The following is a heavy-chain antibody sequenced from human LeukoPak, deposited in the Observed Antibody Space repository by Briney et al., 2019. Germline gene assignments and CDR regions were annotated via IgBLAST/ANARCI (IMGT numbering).Heavy chain of an antibody. Sequence: GGSLRLSCAASGFTFSSYSMNWVRQAPGKGLEWVSAISGSGGSTYYADSVKGRFTISRDNSKNTLYLQMNSLRAEDTAVYYCAKFYGTTAYYYYYMDVWGKGTTVTVSS. CDR1: GFTFSSYS. D-gene: IGHD1-7*01. J-gene: IGHJ6*03. CDR2: ISGSGGST. V-gene: IGHV3-23*01. CDR3: AKFYGTTAYYYYYMDV.